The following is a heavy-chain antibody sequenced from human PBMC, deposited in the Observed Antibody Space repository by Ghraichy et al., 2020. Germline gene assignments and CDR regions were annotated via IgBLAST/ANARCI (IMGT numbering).Heavy chain of an antibody. J-gene: IGHJ4*02. V-gene: IGHV3-21*01. Sequence: GGSLRLSCAASGFTFSSYSMNWVRQAPGKGLEWVSSISSSSSYIYYADSVKGRFTISRDNAKNSLYLQMTSLRAEDTAVYYCARDSSLWFRELLPFDYWGQGTLVTVSS. CDR3: ARDSSLWFRELLPFDY. CDR1: GFTFSSYS. D-gene: IGHD3-10*01. CDR2: ISSSSSYI.